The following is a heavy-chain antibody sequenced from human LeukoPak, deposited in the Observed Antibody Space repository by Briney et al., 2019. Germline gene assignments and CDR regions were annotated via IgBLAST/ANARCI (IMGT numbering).Heavy chain of an antibody. CDR1: GGSISSYY. CDR3: ARTNPFSKNIVGPGYYYMDV. CDR2: IYYSGST. Sequence: SETLSLTCTVSGGSISSYYWSWIRQPPGKGLEWIGYIYYSGSTNYNPSLKSRVTISVDTSKNQFSLKLSSVAAADTAVYYCARTNPFSKNIVGPGYYYMDVWGKGTTVTVSS. D-gene: IGHD2-15*01. V-gene: IGHV4-59*01. J-gene: IGHJ6*03.